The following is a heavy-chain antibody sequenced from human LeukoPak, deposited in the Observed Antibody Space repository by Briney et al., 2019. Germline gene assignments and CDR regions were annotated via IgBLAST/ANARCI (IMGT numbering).Heavy chain of an antibody. J-gene: IGHJ4*02. Sequence: GGSLRLSCAASGFTFSSYSMNWVRQAPGKGLEWVSSISSSSSYIYYADSVKGRFTISRDNAKNSLYLQMNSLRAEDTAVYYCARGYSGYDNPYYFDYWGQGTLVTVSS. D-gene: IGHD5-12*01. CDR2: ISSSSSYI. V-gene: IGHV3-21*01. CDR1: GFTFSSYS. CDR3: ARGYSGYDNPYYFDY.